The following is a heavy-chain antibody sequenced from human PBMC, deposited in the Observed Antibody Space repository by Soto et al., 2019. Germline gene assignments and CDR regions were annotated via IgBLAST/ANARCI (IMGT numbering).Heavy chain of an antibody. CDR1: ADTFTGYT. CDR2: VIPILGAS. D-gene: IGHD3-10*01. J-gene: IGHJ4*02. V-gene: IGHV1-69*08. CDR3: ARSRGSYYSNFDS. Sequence: QVQLVQSGAEVKKPGSSVKVSCKASADTFTGYTVTWVRQAPGQGLEWVGMVIPILGASNFPQKFQGRVTISSDKSTDTAYMVLTGLTSEYTAVYYCARSRGSYYSNFDSCGQGTLVTVSS.